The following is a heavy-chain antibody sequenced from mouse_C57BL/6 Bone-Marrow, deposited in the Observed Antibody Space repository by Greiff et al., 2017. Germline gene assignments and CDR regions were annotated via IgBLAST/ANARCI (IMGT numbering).Heavy chain of an antibody. CDR2: IYPSDSET. CDR3: AKLGYYGSCDSFDY. V-gene: IGHV1-61*01. J-gene: IGHJ2*01. Sequence: QVQLQQPGAELVRPGSSVKLSCKASGYTFTSYWMDWVKQRPGQGPEWIGNIYPSDSETHYNQKFKDKATLTVDKSSSTAYMQLSSLTSEDSAVYYCAKLGYYGSCDSFDYWGQGTTLTVSS. CDR1: GYTFTSYW. D-gene: IGHD1-1*01.